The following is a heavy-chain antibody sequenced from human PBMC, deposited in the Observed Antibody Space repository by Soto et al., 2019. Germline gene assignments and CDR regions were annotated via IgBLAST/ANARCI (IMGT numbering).Heavy chain of an antibody. J-gene: IGHJ4*02. CDR2: IGTAGDT. CDR1: GFTFSSYD. D-gene: IGHD2-15*01. V-gene: IGHV3-13*01. CDR3: ARALYCSGGSCYSFDY. Sequence: LGGSLRLSCAASGFTFSSYDMHWVRQATGKGLEWVSAIGTAGDTYYPGSVKGRFTISRQNAKNSLYLQMNSLRAEDTAVYYCARALYCSGGSCYSFDYWGQGTLVTVSS.